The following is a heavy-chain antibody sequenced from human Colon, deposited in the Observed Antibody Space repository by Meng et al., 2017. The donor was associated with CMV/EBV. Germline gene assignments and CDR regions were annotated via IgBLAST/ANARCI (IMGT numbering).Heavy chain of an antibody. CDR1: DGSMSSTC. CDR3: ALRGLAAGTLQQ. J-gene: IGHJ1*01. D-gene: IGHD6-13*01. CDR2: VCYNGIT. V-gene: IGHV4-59*03. Sequence: GHLQESGPGRVQPSETLSLTCAVSDGSMSSTCWSWIRQPPGKGLEWIGYVCYNGITDYNPSLKSRITISGDTSKNQFSLQVTSVTAADTAMYYCALRGLAAGTLQQWGQGTLVTVSS.